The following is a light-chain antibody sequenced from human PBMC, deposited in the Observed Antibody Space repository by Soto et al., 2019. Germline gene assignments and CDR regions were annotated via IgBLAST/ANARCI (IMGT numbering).Light chain of an antibody. CDR3: QKYIRWPLT. CDR2: GAS. J-gene: IGKJ4*01. V-gene: IGKV3-15*01. CDR1: QSVSSN. Sequence: VLPHSPATLYFSPFSIATLSGLASQSVSSNLAWYQQKPGQAPSLLIYGASTRATGTPARFSGSGSGTEFTLTISSLQSEDFAVYYCQKYIRWPLTCGGG.